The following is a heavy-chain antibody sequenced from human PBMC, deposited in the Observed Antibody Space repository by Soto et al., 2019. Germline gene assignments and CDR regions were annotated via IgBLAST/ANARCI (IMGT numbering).Heavy chain of an antibody. CDR1: GGTFSSYA. CDR2: IIPIFGTA. V-gene: IGHV1-69*13. D-gene: IGHD1-26*01. CDR3: ARPFKPDSGSSHVYYYYGMDV. J-gene: IGHJ6*02. Sequence: SVKVSCKASGGTFSSYAISWVRQAPGQGLEWMGGIIPIFGTANYAQKFQGRVTITADESTSTAYMELSSLRSEDTAVYYCARPFKPDSGSSHVYYYYGMDVWGQGTTVTVSS.